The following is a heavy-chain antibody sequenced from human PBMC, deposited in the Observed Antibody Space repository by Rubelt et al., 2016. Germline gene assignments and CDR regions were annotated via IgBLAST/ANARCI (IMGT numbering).Heavy chain of an antibody. CDR1: GFTFSRYA. Sequence: EVQLLESGGVLVQPGGSLRVSCAASGFTFSRYAMNWVRQAPGKGLEWVSGISGSAAGTYYADSVKGRFTISRDNSKNTLYLQMNSLRAEDTAVYYCAALVGYCRSTNCFDNWGQGSLVTVSS. CDR3: AALVGYCRSTNCFDN. V-gene: IGHV3-23*01. CDR2: ISGSAAGT. D-gene: IGHD2-2*01. J-gene: IGHJ4*02.